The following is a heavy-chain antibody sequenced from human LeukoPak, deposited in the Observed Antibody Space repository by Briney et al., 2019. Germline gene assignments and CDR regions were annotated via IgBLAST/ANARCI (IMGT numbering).Heavy chain of an antibody. D-gene: IGHD3-22*01. J-gene: IGHJ3*02. CDR1: GGTFSSYT. V-gene: IGHV1-69*02. CDR2: IIPILGIA. Sequence: SVKVSCKASGGTFSSYTISWVRQAPGQGLEWMGRIIPILGIANYAQKFQARVTITADKSTSTAYMELSSLRSEDTAVYYCARAQDSSGYDAFDIWGQGTMVTVSS. CDR3: ARAQDSSGYDAFDI.